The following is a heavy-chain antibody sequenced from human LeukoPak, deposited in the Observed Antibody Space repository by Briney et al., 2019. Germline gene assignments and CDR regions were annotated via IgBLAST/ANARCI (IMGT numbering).Heavy chain of an antibody. CDR2: IYSGGST. Sequence: GGSLRLSCAASGFTVSSNYMSWVRQAPGKGLEWVSVIYSGGSTYYADSVTGRFTTSRDNSKNTLYLQMNSLRAEDTAVYYCARENGGYDYSLDYWGQGTLVTVSS. V-gene: IGHV3-66*02. CDR3: ARENGGYDYSLDY. CDR1: GFTVSSNY. J-gene: IGHJ4*02. D-gene: IGHD5-12*01.